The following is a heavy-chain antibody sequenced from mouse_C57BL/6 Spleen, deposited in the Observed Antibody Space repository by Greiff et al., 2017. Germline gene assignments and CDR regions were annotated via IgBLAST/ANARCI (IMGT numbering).Heavy chain of an antibody. CDR3: ARQDGATVPWFAY. D-gene: IGHD1-1*01. V-gene: IGHV5-6*02. Sequence: DVKLVESGGDLVKPGGSLKLSCAASGFTFSSYGMSWVRQTPDKRLEWVATISSGGSYTYYPDSVKGRFTISRDNATNTLYLQMSSLKSEDTAMYDCARQDGATVPWFAYWGQGTLVTVSA. J-gene: IGHJ3*01. CDR1: GFTFSSYG. CDR2: ISSGGSYT.